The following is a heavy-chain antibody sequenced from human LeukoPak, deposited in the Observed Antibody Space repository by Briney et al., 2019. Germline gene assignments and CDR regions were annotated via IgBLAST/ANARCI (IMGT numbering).Heavy chain of an antibody. CDR3: ASVWGSYRYHPLDY. CDR1: GFTFSSYA. Sequence: PGGSLRLSCAASGFTFSSYAMSWVRQAPGKGLEWVSAISGSGGSTYYADSVKGRFTISRDNSENTLYLQMNSLRAEDTAVYYCASVWGSYRYHPLDYWGQGTLVTVSS. CDR2: ISGSGGST. V-gene: IGHV3-23*01. J-gene: IGHJ4*02. D-gene: IGHD3-16*02.